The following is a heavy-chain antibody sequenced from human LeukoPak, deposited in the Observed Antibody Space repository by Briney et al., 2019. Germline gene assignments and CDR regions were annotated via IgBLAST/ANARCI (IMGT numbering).Heavy chain of an antibody. CDR1: GFTFSSYW. Sequence: GGSLRLSCAASGFTFSSYWMSWVRQAPGKGLEWVANINQDGSEKYYVDSVKGRFTISRDNAKNSLYLQMNSLRAEDTAVYYCARDLSYDSSGPHTSKGWYFDYWGQGTLVTVSS. V-gene: IGHV3-7*01. D-gene: IGHD3-22*01. CDR3: ARDLSYDSSGPHTSKGWYFDY. CDR2: INQDGSEK. J-gene: IGHJ4*02.